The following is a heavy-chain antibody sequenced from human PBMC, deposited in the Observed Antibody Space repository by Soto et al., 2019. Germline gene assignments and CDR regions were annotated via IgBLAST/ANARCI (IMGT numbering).Heavy chain of an antibody. Sequence: ASVKVSGKASGYTFPSYDIHLLRQATVQVLEWMGWMNPNSGNTGYAQKFQGRVTMTRNTSISTAYMELSSLRSEDTAVYYCARGVSPAGDYLENDAFDIWGQGTMVTVSS. V-gene: IGHV1-8*01. CDR2: MNPNSGNT. J-gene: IGHJ3*02. CDR3: ARGVSPAGDYLENDAFDI. D-gene: IGHD4-17*01. CDR1: GYTFPSYD.